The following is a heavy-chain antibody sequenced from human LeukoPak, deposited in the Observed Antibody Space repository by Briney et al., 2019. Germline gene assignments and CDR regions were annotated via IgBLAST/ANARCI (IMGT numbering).Heavy chain of an antibody. Sequence: GGSLRLSCAASGFTFSDYYMSWIRQAPGKGLEWVSYISSSGSTIYYADSVKGRFTFSRDNAKNSLYLQMNSPRAEDTAVYYCARGEDIVVVPTGSGRHIKLNSAFDIWGQGTMVTVSS. CDR1: GFTFSDYY. V-gene: IGHV3-11*04. CDR2: ISSSGSTI. CDR3: ARGEDIVVVPTGSGRHIKLNSAFDI. D-gene: IGHD2-2*01. J-gene: IGHJ3*02.